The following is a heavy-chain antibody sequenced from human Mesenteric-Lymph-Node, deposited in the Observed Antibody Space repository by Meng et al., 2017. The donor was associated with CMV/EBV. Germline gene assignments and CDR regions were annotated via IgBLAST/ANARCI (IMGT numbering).Heavy chain of an antibody. D-gene: IGHD4-11*01. V-gene: IGHV3-7*01. CDR2: IKDDGSEK. CDR3: ARGSDYSNYDLYYFDY. CDR1: GFTFSNYW. Sequence: GESLKISCAASGFTFSNYWMSWVRQAPGKGLEWVANIKDDGSEKIYVDSVKGRFTVSRDNAKNSLYLQMNSLRAEDTAVYYCARGSDYSNYDLYYFDYWGQGTLVTVSS. J-gene: IGHJ4*02.